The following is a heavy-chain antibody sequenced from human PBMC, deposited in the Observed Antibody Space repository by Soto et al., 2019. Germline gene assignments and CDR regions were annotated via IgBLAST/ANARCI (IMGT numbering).Heavy chain of an antibody. CDR3: AKAMLRRVIYDFEY. CDR1: GFTFSSYA. V-gene: IGHV3-23*01. Sequence: EVQLLESGGGLVQPGGSLRLSCAASGFTFSSYAMSWVRQAPGKGLEWVSAISGSGSSTYYADSVKGRFTISRDNSKNTLYLQMNSLRVEDSAAYYCAKAMLRRVIYDFEYWGQGTLVTVPS. J-gene: IGHJ4*02. D-gene: IGHD3-10*01. CDR2: ISGSGSST.